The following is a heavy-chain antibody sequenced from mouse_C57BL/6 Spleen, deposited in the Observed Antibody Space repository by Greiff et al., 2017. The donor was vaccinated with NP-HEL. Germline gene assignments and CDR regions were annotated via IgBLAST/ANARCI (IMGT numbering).Heavy chain of an antibody. CDR1: GFTFSDYG. CDR2: ISSGSSTI. J-gene: IGHJ1*03. D-gene: IGHD1-1*01. CDR3: ARRATVVAPYFDV. V-gene: IGHV5-17*01. Sequence: EVQRVESGGGLVKPGGSLKLSCAASGFTFSDYGMHWVRQAPEKGLEWVAYISSGSSTIYYADTVKGRFTISRDNAKNTLFLQMTSLRSEDTAMYYCARRATVVAPYFDVWGTGTTVTVSS.